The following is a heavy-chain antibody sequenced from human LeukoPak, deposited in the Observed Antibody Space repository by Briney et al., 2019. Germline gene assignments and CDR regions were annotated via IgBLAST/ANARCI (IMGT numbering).Heavy chain of an antibody. J-gene: IGHJ6*03. D-gene: IGHD6-19*01. CDR2: IYHSGST. CDR1: SYSISSGYY. Sequence: SETLSLTCTVSSYSISSGYYWGWIRQPPGKGLEWIGSIYHSGSTYYNPSLKSRVTISVDTSKNQFSLKLSSVTAADTAVYYCARVVAGGGGNYYYYYMDVWGKGTTVTVSS. V-gene: IGHV4-38-2*02. CDR3: ARVVAGGGGNYYYYYMDV.